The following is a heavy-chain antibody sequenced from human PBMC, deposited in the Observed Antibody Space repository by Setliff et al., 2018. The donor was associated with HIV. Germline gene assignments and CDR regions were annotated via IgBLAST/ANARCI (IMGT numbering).Heavy chain of an antibody. CDR1: GYTFTAYY. CDR2: INPNSGGT. J-gene: IGHJ4*02. Sequence: ASVKVSCKASGYTFTAYYMHWVRQAPGQGLEWMGRINPNSGGTNYAQKFQGRVTMTRDTSISTAYMELSRLRSDDTAVYYCARTNQYYHSNFDYWGQGTLVTVSS. V-gene: IGHV1-2*06. D-gene: IGHD3-22*01. CDR3: ARTNQYYHSNFDY.